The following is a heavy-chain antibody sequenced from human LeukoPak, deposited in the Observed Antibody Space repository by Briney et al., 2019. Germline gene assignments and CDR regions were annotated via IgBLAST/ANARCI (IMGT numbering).Heavy chain of an antibody. CDR2: IRTKSEGATT. Sequence: GGSLRLSWAASGFTVSDFWMIWVRQAPGRGLEWVGHIRTKSEGATTQYAAPVKGRFTVSRDNANNSLYLQMNSLRAEDTAVYYCVRGGGSFDSWGQGTLVTVSS. CDR1: GFTVSDFW. V-gene: IGHV3-15*01. D-gene: IGHD3-10*01. CDR3: VRGGGSFDS. J-gene: IGHJ4*02.